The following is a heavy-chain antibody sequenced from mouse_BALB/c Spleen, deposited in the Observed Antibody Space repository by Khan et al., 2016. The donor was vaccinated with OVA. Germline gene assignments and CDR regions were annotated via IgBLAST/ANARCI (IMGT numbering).Heavy chain of an antibody. CDR2: IDPANGNT. J-gene: IGHJ4*01. CDR3: ARRGWHYAMDY. Sequence: EVQLQESGAELVKPGASVKLSCTASGFNIKDTYVHWVNQRPEQGLEWIGRIDPANGNTKYDPKFQGKATLTADTSSNTAYLHLSSLTSEDPAVSCWARRGWHYAMDYRGQGTTVTVSS. CDR1: GFNIKDTY. D-gene: IGHD1-1*02. V-gene: IGHV14-3*02.